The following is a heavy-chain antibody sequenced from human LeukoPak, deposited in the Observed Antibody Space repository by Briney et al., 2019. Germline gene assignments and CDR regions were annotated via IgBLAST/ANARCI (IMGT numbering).Heavy chain of an antibody. Sequence: ASVKVSCKASGYTFTNYDINWVRQAPGQGLEWMGGIIPIFGPANYAQKFQGRVTITADESTSTAYMELRSLRSEDTAVYYCARDLLPMTIFGVVNDWGQGTLVTVSS. CDR3: ARDLLPMTIFGVVND. J-gene: IGHJ4*02. CDR1: GYTFTNYD. CDR2: IIPIFGPA. V-gene: IGHV1-69*13. D-gene: IGHD3-3*01.